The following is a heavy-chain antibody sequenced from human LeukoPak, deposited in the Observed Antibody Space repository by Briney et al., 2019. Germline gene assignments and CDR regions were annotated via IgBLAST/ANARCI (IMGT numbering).Heavy chain of an antibody. CDR2: ISSTGNIK. D-gene: IGHD6-19*01. Sequence: QSGGSLRLSCAASGFSFSSTSMHWVRQAPGKGLEWVAVISSTGNIKNFADSVKGRFTVSRDNAKNSLYLQMNSLRVEDTALYYCARDGSGWSRDYWGQGTLVTVSS. V-gene: IGHV3-30-3*01. CDR3: ARDGSGWSRDY. CDR1: GFSFSSTS. J-gene: IGHJ4*02.